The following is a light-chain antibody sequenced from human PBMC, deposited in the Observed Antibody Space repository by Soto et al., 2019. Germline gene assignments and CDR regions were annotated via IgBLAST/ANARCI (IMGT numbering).Light chain of an antibody. CDR2: AAS. Sequence: DIVLTQSPGPLSLSPGERAPLSCRARQSLSSGYLAWSQQKPGQAPRLLLYAASSRATGIPDRFSGSGSGTDFTLTISSLEPADFAVYYCQQRSNWPITFGQGTRREI. J-gene: IGKJ5*01. CDR1: QSLSSGY. V-gene: IGKV3D-20*02. CDR3: QQRSNWPIT.